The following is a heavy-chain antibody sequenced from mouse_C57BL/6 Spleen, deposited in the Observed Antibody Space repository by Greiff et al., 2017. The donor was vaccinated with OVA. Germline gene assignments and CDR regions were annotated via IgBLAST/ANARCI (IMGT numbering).Heavy chain of an antibody. CDR1: GYTFTSYW. CDR3: AREGPTVVGDYFDD. J-gene: IGHJ2*01. Sequence: QVQLQQPGAELVKPGASVKLSCKASGYTFTSYWMHWVKQRPGQGLEWIGMIHPNSGSTNYNEKFKSKATLTVDKSSSTAYMQLSSLTSEDSAVYYCAREGPTVVGDYFDDWGQGTTLTVSS. CDR2: IHPNSGST. D-gene: IGHD1-1*01. V-gene: IGHV1-64*01.